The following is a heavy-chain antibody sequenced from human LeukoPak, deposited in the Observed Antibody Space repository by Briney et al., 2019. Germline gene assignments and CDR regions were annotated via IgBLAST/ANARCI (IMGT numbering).Heavy chain of an antibody. V-gene: IGHV1-69*05. CDR3: ARDGGAAAGYYYMDV. Sequence: VASVKVSCKASGGTFSSYAISWVRQAPGQGLEWMEGIIPIFGTANYAQKFQGRVTITTDESTSTAYMELSSLRSEDTAVYYCARDGGAAAGYYYMDVWGKGTTVTVSS. CDR1: GGTFSSYA. J-gene: IGHJ6*03. D-gene: IGHD6-13*01. CDR2: IIPIFGTA.